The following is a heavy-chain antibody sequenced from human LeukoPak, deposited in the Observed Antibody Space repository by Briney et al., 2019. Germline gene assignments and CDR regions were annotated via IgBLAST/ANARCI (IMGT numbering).Heavy chain of an antibody. J-gene: IGHJ4*02. V-gene: IGHV3-48*03. Sequence: GGSLRLSCAASGFTFSSYEMNWVRQAPGKGLEWVSYISSSGSTIYYADSVQGRFTISRDNAQNSLYLQMSSLRAEDTAVYYCARNVYNFDYWGQGTLVTVSS. CDR1: GFTFSSYE. CDR2: ISSSGSTI. D-gene: IGHD3-10*02. CDR3: ARNVYNFDY.